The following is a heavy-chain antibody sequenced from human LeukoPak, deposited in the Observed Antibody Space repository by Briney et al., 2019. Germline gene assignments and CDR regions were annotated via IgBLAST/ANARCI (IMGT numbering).Heavy chain of an antibody. Sequence: GGSLRLSCAASGFTFSSFSMNWVRQAPGKGLEWVSTLSTSGAATYYADSVKGRFTISRDNSQNTLYLQMNSLRAEDTAVYYCAKKGYAGSGTHSYYFDYWGQGALVTVSS. CDR3: AKKGYAGSGTHSYYFDY. J-gene: IGHJ4*02. CDR2: LSTSGAAT. D-gene: IGHD3-10*01. V-gene: IGHV3-23*01. CDR1: GFTFSSFS.